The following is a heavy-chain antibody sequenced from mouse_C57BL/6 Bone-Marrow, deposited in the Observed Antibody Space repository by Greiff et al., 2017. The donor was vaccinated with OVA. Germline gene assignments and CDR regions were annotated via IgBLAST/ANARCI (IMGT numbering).Heavy chain of an antibody. CDR2: LSDGGSYT. J-gene: IGHJ1*03. CDR3: ARDYYGSSDV. CDR1: GFTFSSYA. V-gene: IGHV5-4*03. D-gene: IGHD1-1*01. Sequence: EVKLMESGGGLVKPGGSLKLSCAASGFTFSSYAMSWVRQTPEKRLEWVATLSDGGSYTYYPDNVKGRFTISRDNAKNNLYLQMSHLKSEDTAMYYCARDYYGSSDVWGTGTTVTVSS.